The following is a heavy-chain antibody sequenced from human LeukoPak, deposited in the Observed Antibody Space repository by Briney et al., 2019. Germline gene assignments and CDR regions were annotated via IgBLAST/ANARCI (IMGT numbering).Heavy chain of an antibody. CDR3: ASSDTGLEWGRNWFDP. V-gene: IGHV3-7*01. D-gene: IGHD3-3*01. CDR2: IKQDGSEK. CDR1: GFTFSSYW. Sequence: GGSLRLSCAAAGFTFSSYWMSWVRQAPGKGLEWVANIKQDGSEKYYVDSVKGRFTISRDNANNSLYLQMNSLRAEDTAVYYCASSDTGLEWGRNWFDPWGQGTLVTVSS. J-gene: IGHJ5*02.